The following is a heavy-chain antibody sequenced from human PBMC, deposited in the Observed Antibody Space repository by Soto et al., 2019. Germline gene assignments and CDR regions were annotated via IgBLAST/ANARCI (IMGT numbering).Heavy chain of an antibody. CDR1: GFTFSSYA. D-gene: IGHD2-15*01. CDR2: ISGSGGST. Sequence: GGSLRLSCAASGFTFSSYAMSWVRQAPGKGLEWVSAISGSGGSTYYADSVKGRFTISRDNSKNTLYLQMNSLRAEDTAVYYCANQDIVVVVAAYDAFDIWGQGTMVTVSS. V-gene: IGHV3-23*01. CDR3: ANQDIVVVVAAYDAFDI. J-gene: IGHJ3*02.